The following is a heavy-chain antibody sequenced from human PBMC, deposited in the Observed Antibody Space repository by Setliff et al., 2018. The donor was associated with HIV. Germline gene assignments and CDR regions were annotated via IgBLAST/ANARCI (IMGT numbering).Heavy chain of an antibody. CDR3: ARQTSRYITLSPPDY. J-gene: IGHJ4*02. CDR1: GYGFSNYW. V-gene: IGHV5-51*01. D-gene: IGHD3-9*01. CDR2: IYPGDSDT. Sequence: GESLKISCKGSGYGFSNYWLAWVRQTPGKGLEWMGIIYPGDSDTRYSPSFQGQVTFSADKSIDTAYLQWGSLKASDTGIYFCARQTSRYITLSPPDYWGQGTLVTVSS.